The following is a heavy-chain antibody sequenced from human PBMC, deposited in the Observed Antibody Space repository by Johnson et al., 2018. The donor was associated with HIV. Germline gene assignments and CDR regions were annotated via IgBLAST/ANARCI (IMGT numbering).Heavy chain of an antibody. CDR2: ISYAGSNK. J-gene: IGHJ3*02. Sequence: VQLGESGGGVVQPGRSLRLSCAASGFTFSSYAMHWVRQAPGKGLEWVTLISYAGSNKYYADSVKGRITISKDNSKNTLYLQMNSLRVEDTSVYYRARGLTMIVVVDAFDIWGQGTMVTVSS. D-gene: IGHD3-22*01. CDR1: GFTFSSYA. V-gene: IGHV3-30*14. CDR3: ARGLTMIVVVDAFDI.